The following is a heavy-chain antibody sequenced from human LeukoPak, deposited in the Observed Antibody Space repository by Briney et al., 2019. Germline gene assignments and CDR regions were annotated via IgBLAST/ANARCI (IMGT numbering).Heavy chain of an antibody. CDR1: GDSVSSNSAA. CDR2: TYYRSKWYN. V-gene: IGHV6-1*01. J-gene: IGHJ5*02. D-gene: IGHD6-19*01. Sequence: SQTLSLTCAISGDSVSSNSAAWNWIRQSPSRGLEWQGRTYYRSKWYNDYAVSVKSRITINPDTSKNQFSLQLNSVTPEDTAVYYCARDKGSSGWYVDWFDPWGQGTLVTVSS. CDR3: ARDKGSSGWYVDWFDP.